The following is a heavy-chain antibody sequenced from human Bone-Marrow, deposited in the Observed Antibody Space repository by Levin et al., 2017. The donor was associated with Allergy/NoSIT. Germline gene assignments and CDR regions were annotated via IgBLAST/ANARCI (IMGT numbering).Heavy chain of an antibody. D-gene: IGHD4-17*01. Sequence: GGSLRLSCAASGFTFSSYGMHWVRQAPGKGLEWVAVISYDGSNKYYADSVKGRFTISRDNSKNTLYLQMNSLRAEDTAVYYCAKGQNSMTTVTHVDYWGQGTLVTVSS. V-gene: IGHV3-30*18. CDR1: GFTFSSYG. J-gene: IGHJ4*02. CDR2: ISYDGSNK. CDR3: AKGQNSMTTVTHVDY.